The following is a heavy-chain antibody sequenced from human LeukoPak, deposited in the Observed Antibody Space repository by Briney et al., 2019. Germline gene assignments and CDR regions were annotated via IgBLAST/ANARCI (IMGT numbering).Heavy chain of an antibody. CDR1: GFTFNNYW. J-gene: IGHJ4*02. Sequence: GGSLRLSCAASGFTFNNYWMHWVRQAPGTGLVWVSRITSDGSSTSYADSVKGRFTISRDDAKNTLYLQMNRLRAEDTAVYYCARDEAVGAPFDYWGQGTLVTVSS. CDR2: ITSDGSST. V-gene: IGHV3-74*01. D-gene: IGHD1-26*01. CDR3: ARDEAVGAPFDY.